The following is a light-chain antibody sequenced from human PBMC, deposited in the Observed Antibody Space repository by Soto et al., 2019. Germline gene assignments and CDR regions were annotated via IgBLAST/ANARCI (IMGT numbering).Light chain of an antibody. V-gene: IGLV2-14*01. Sequence: QSALTQPASVSGSPGQSSTISCTGTSSDIGGYNYVSWYQQYPGKDPKLSIYEVSNRPSGVSDRFSGSKSGNTASLTISGLQAEDEAHYYCSSYTSSLLGGVVVFGGGTKVTVL. J-gene: IGLJ2*01. CDR1: SSDIGGYNY. CDR3: SSYTSSLLGGVVV. CDR2: EVS.